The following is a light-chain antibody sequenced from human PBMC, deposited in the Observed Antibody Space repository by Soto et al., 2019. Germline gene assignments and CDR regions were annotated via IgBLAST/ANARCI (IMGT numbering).Light chain of an antibody. V-gene: IGKV3-20*01. CDR1: QSVGRSD. J-gene: IGKJ5*01. CDR3: QQYASPIT. CDR2: GAS. Sequence: EIVLTQFPGTLSLSPGERATLSCRASQSVGRSDLAWYQQKPARAPRLLIYGASNRATGIPDRFSGSGSGTDFTLTISRLEPEDSAVYYCQQYASPITFGQGTRLEIK.